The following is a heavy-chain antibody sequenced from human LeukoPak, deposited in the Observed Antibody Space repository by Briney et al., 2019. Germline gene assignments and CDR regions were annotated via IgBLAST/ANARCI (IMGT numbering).Heavy chain of an antibody. CDR3: ATSRDLVVVIATYYFDY. D-gene: IGHD2-21*01. CDR1: GFTFSSYS. V-gene: IGHV3-21*01. Sequence: PGGSLRLSCAASGFTFSSYSMNWVRQAPGKGLEWVSPISSSSSYIYYADSVKGRFTISRDNAKNSLYLQMNSLRAEDTAVYYCATSRDLVVVIATYYFDYWGQGTLVTVSS. CDR2: ISSSSSYI. J-gene: IGHJ4*02.